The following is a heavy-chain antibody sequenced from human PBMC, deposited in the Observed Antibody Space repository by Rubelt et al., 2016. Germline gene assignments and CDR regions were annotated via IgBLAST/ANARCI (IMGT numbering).Heavy chain of an antibody. D-gene: IGHD2-15*01. Sequence: TFTNYGISWVRQAPGQGLEWMGWISAYSGNANYAQKFQGRVTITRDTSASTAYMELSSLRSEDTAVYYCARGDIVVVVAASNPLDYWGQGTLVTVSS. CDR2: ISAYSGNA. V-gene: IGHV1-18*01. CDR3: ARGDIVVVVAASNPLDY. J-gene: IGHJ4*02. CDR1: TFTNYG.